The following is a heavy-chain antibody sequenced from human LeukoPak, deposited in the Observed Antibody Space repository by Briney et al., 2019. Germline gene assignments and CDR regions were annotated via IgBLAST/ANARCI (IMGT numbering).Heavy chain of an antibody. CDR3: TTGSSMIVVVTPPFDY. D-gene: IGHD3-22*01. Sequence: GGSLRLSCAASGFTFSSYWMHWVRQAPGKGLVWVSRINSDGSSTSYADSVKGRFTISRDNAKNTLYLQMNSLKTEDTAVYYCTTGSSMIVVVTPPFDYWGQGTLVTVSS. CDR1: GFTFSSYW. CDR2: INSDGSST. V-gene: IGHV3-74*01. J-gene: IGHJ4*02.